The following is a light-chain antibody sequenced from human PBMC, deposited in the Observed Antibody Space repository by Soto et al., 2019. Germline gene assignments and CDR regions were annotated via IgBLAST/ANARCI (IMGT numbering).Light chain of an antibody. CDR2: KVS. J-gene: IGKJ1*01. CDR1: QSLVFSDGNMY. Sequence: VLTQSPLSLPVTLGQPASISCRSSQSLVFSDGNMYLNWFHQRPGQSPRRLIYKVSNRDSGVPDRFSGSGSGTDFTLEISRVEADDVGVYYCMQGTHWPWTFGQGTKVEIK. CDR3: MQGTHWPWT. V-gene: IGKV2-30*01.